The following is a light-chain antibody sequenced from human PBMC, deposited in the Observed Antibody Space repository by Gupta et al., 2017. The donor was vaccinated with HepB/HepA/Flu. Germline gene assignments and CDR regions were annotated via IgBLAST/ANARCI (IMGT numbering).Light chain of an antibody. CDR2: SAS. J-gene: IGKJ5*01. CDR1: QDINSY. Sequence: DIQLTPSPSCLSASVGARVTITCRASQDINSYLIWYQQKPGKAPTRLIYSASTLQGGVPSRFSGSGSGTEVTLTISSRQPEDFATDYCQQVNSYPITFGQGTRLDI. CDR3: QQVNSYPIT. V-gene: IGKV1-9*01.